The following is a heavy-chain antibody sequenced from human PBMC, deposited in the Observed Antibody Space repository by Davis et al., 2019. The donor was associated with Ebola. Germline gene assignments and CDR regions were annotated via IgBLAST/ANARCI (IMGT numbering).Heavy chain of an antibody. CDR3: ARGATVTTTPLDY. J-gene: IGHJ4*02. CDR2: ISSDGGIT. Sequence: GESLKISCAASGFTFSRYWMHWVRQAPGKGLVYVSRISSDGGITSYADSVKGRFTISRDNAKNTLYLQMNSLGAEDTALYYCARGATVTTTPLDYWGQGTLVTVSS. CDR1: GFTFSRYW. V-gene: IGHV3-74*01. D-gene: IGHD4-11*01.